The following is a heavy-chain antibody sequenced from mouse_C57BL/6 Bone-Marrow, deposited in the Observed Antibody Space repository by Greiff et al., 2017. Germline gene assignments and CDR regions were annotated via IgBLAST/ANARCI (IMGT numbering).Heavy chain of an antibody. D-gene: IGHD2-4*01. V-gene: IGHV5-2*03. CDR3: ERHKGYDYDRFAY. Sequence: EVKLVESGGGLVQPGESLKLSCESNEYEFPSHDMSWVRKTPEKRLELVAAINSDGGSTNYPDNMERRFTISRDNTKKTLYLQMSSLRSEDPALSYCERHKGYDYDRFAYWGQGTLVTVSA. J-gene: IGHJ3*01. CDR2: INSDGGST. CDR1: EYEFPSHD.